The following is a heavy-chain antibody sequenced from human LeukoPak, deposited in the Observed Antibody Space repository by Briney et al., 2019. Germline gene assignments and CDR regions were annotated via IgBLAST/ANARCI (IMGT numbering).Heavy chain of an antibody. Sequence: ASVKVSCKASGYTFTSYGISWVRQAPGQGLEWMGWISAYNGNTNYAQKLQGRVTMTTDTSTSTAYMELRSLRSDDTAVYYCARGDIVVVPAAMEDAFDIWGQGTMVTVSS. D-gene: IGHD2-2*01. CDR2: ISAYNGNT. J-gene: IGHJ3*02. V-gene: IGHV1-18*01. CDR3: ARGDIVVVPAAMEDAFDI. CDR1: GYTFTSYG.